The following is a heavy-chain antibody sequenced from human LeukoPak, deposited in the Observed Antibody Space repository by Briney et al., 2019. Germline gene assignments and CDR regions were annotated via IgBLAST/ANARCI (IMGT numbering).Heavy chain of an antibody. Sequence: ASVKVSCKVSGYTLTELSMHWVRQAPGQGLEWMGGIIPIFGTANYAQKFQGRVTITTDESTSTAYMELSSLRSEDTAVYYCATFGRGPPDPTNDAFDIWGQGTMVIVSS. CDR1: GYTLTELS. D-gene: IGHD2-8*01. CDR3: ATFGRGPPDPTNDAFDI. J-gene: IGHJ3*02. CDR2: IIPIFGTA. V-gene: IGHV1-69*05.